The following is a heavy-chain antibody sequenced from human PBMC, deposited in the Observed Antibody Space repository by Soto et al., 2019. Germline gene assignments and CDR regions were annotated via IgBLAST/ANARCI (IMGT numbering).Heavy chain of an antibody. Sequence: GASVKVSCKASGYTFTSYYMHWVRQAPGQGLDCMVIITPSGVSTSYAQKFQGRVTMTRDTSTSTVYMELSSLRSEDTAVYYCAREVVVAATFWFDPWGQGTLVTVSS. J-gene: IGHJ5*02. V-gene: IGHV1-46*01. CDR2: ITPSGVST. CDR1: GYTFTSYY. CDR3: AREVVVAATFWFDP. D-gene: IGHD2-15*01.